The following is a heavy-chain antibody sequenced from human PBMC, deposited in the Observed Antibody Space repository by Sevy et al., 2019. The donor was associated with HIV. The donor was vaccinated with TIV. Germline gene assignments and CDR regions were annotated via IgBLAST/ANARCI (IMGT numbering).Heavy chain of an antibody. CDR2: ISYDGNNK. V-gene: IGHV3-30-3*01. CDR3: ARPYHGSGSYPDY. J-gene: IGHJ4*02. CDR1: GFTFSSYA. D-gene: IGHD3-10*01. Sequence: GGSLRLSCAASGFTFSSYAMHWVRQAPGKGLEWVAVISYDGNNKYYADSVKGRFTISRDNSKNTLYLQMNSLRAEDTAVYYCARPYHGSGSYPDYWGQGTLVTVSS.